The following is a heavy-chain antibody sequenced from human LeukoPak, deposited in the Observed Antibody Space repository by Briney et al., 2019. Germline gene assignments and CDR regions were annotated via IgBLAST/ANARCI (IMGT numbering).Heavy chain of an antibody. CDR3: ARGLRSKYCSSTSCRKNNWFDP. CDR1: GYTFTSYD. CDR2: MNPNSGNT. Sequence: ASVKVSCKASGYTFTSYDINWVRQATGHGLEWMGWMNPNSGNTGYAQKFQGRVTMTRNTSISTAYMELSSLRSEDTAVYYCARGLRSKYCSSTSCRKNNWFDPWGQGTLVTVSS. V-gene: IGHV1-8*01. J-gene: IGHJ5*02. D-gene: IGHD2-2*01.